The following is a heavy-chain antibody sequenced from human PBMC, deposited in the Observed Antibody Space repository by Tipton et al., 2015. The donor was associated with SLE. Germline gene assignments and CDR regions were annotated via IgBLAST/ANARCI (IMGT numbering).Heavy chain of an antibody. CDR3: GRGRYGSSRYFQH. D-gene: IGHD6-13*01. Sequence: TLSLTCTVSGVSVGSSFYYWGWLRQPPGKGLEWMGSMHYSGGTYQNLSLKSRVTISIDTSRNQLSLKLSSVTAADTAVYYCGRGRYGSSRYFQHWGQGTLVTVSS. V-gene: IGHV4-39*07. CDR1: GVSVGSSFYY. CDR2: MHYSGGT. J-gene: IGHJ1*01.